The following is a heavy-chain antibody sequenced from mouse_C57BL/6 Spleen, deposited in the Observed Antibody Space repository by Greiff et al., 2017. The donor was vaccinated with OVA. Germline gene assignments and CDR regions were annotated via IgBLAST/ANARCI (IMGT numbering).Heavy chain of an antibody. J-gene: IGHJ1*03. Sequence: EVMLVESGGGLVQPGGSMKLSCVASGFTFSNYWMNWVRQSPEKGLEWVAQIRLKSDNYATHYAESVKGRFTISRDDSKSSVSLQMNNLRAEDTGIYYCSYYYGSSPYWYFDVWGTGTTVTVSS. D-gene: IGHD1-1*01. CDR1: GFTFSNYW. CDR2: IRLKSDNYAT. V-gene: IGHV6-3*01. CDR3: SYYYGSSPYWYFDV.